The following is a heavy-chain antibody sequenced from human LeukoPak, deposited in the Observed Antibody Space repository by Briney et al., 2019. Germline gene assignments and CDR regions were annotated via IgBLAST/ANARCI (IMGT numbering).Heavy chain of an antibody. J-gene: IGHJ6*02. V-gene: IGHV4-61*01. CDR2: IYYSGST. Sequence: PSETLSLTCTVSGGSVSSGSYYWSWIRQPPGKGLEWIGYIYYSGSTNYNPSLQSRVTISVDTSKNQFSLKLSSVTAADTAVYYCARVSVRDYYYYYGMDVWGQGTTVTVSS. D-gene: IGHD4-11*01. CDR3: ARVSVRDYYYYYGMDV. CDR1: GGSVSSGSYY.